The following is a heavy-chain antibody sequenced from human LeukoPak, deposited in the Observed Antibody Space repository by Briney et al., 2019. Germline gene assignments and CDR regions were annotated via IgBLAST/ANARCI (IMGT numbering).Heavy chain of an antibody. CDR3: ARGYTGYDPRDWFDP. D-gene: IGHD5-12*01. CDR2: IYDSGIT. J-gene: IGHJ5*02. V-gene: IGHV4-59*01. CDR1: GGSISNYY. Sequence: SETLSLTCTVSGGSISNYYWHWIRQSPGKGLEWIGYIYDSGITNYNSSLKSRVTMSLDTVKNQFSLKLRSVTAADTAVYYCARGYTGYDPRDWFDPWGQGTLVTVSS.